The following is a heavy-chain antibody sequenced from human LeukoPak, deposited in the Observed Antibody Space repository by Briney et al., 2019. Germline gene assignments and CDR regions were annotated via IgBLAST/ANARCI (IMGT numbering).Heavy chain of an antibody. V-gene: IGHV4-30-2*01. CDR1: GDSISSGGYY. J-gene: IGHJ4*02. CDR2: IYRSGST. Sequence: PSETLSLTCTVSGDSISSGGYYWSWIRQPPGKGLEWIGYIYRSGSTYFNPSLESRVSISLDKPKSHFSLILSSVTAADTAVYYCARCIAARPGFYFDYWGQGTLVTVSS. D-gene: IGHD6-6*01. CDR3: ARCIAARPGFYFDY.